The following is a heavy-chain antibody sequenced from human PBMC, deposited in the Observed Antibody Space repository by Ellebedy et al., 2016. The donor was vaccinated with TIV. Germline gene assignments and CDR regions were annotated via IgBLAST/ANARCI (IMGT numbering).Heavy chain of an antibody. V-gene: IGHV3-23*01. CDR3: AKDRIFGDGYWVFDF. CDR2: IVGSGATK. D-gene: IGHD5-18*01. J-gene: IGHJ4*02. Sequence: GESLKISCVASGFSFSSYALSWVRQAPGEGLEWVSGIVGSGATKYADSVKGRFSISRDNSKSTVDLQMNSLRADDTAIYYCAKDRIFGDGYWVFDFWGQGTVVTVST. CDR1: GFSFSSYA.